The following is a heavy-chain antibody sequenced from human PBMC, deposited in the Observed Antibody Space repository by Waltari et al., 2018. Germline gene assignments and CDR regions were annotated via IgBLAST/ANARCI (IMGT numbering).Heavy chain of an antibody. V-gene: IGHV5-51*01. D-gene: IGHD3-10*01. CDR2: IYPGDSDT. CDR3: VVGSSFDY. CDR1: GYSFTTTW. Sequence: EVQVVQSGAEVKKPGESLKISCEGSGYSFTTTWIGGVRQMPGKGLECMGIIYPGDSDTRYSPSFQGQVTISADKSINTAYLQWSTLKASDTAMYYCVVGSSFDYWGQGTLVTVSS. J-gene: IGHJ4*02.